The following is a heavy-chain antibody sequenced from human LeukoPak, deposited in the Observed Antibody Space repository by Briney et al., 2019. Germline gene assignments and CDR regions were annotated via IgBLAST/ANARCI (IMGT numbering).Heavy chain of an antibody. CDR3: ARENNFGSGMDV. J-gene: IGHJ6*02. V-gene: IGHV3-23*01. D-gene: IGHD3-10*01. CDR1: GFTFSTYV. Sequence: PGGSLRLSCEASGFTFSTYVVNWVRQAPGKGLEWVSTISGSGGSTYYADSVKGRFTISRDNSKNTLYLQMNSLRAEDTAVYYCARENNFGSGMDVWGQGTTVTVSS. CDR2: ISGSGGST.